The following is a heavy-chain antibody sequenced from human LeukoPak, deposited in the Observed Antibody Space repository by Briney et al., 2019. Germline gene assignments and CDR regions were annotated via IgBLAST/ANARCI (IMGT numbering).Heavy chain of an antibody. Sequence: PGGSLRLSCAASGFTFDDYGMSWVRQAPGKGLVWVSRIDSYGSSTSFADSVKGRFTISRDNAKNTLYLQMNSLRAEDTAVYYCASSTYSGSHWDAFDIWGQGTMVTVSS. CDR2: IDSYGSST. V-gene: IGHV3-74*01. CDR3: ASSTYSGSHWDAFDI. J-gene: IGHJ3*02. CDR1: GFTFDDYG. D-gene: IGHD1-26*01.